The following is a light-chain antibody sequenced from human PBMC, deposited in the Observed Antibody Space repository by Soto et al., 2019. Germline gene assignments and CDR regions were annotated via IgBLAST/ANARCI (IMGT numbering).Light chain of an antibody. Sequence: SYELTQPPAVSVAPGKTAKITCGGSNIGSKSVHLYPQKPGQAPVLVIYYDTDRPSGVPERLSGSNSGSTAALTISRVEAGDEADYYCQVWDIGSGVIFGGGTKLTVL. CDR2: YDT. V-gene: IGLV3-21*01. CDR3: QVWDIGSGVI. CDR1: NIGSKS. J-gene: IGLJ2*01.